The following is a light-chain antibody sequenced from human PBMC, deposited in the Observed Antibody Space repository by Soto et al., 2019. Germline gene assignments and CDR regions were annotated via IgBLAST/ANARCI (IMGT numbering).Light chain of an antibody. J-gene: IGKJ5*01. CDR1: QSVGSD. CDR2: DAF. V-gene: IGKV3-11*01. Sequence: EIVLTQSPATPSLSPGERATLSCRASQSVGSDLAWYQQKPGQAPRLLIYDAFNRATDIPARFSGSGSGTDFTLTISSLEPEDFAVYYCQHRINWPPITFGQGTRLEIK. CDR3: QHRINWPPIT.